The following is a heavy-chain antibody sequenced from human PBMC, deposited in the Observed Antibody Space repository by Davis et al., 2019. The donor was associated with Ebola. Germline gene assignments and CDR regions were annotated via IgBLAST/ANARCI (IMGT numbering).Heavy chain of an antibody. Sequence: AASVKVSCKASGYTFTSYDINWVRQAPGQGLQFMGWISAYTGHTNYAQTFQGRVAMTIDTSTTTLYMELRSLRSDDAAMYYCVRSNSWYGDYWGQGTLVTVSS. J-gene: IGHJ4*02. CDR3: VRSNSWYGDY. D-gene: IGHD6-13*01. CDR1: GYTFTSYD. V-gene: IGHV1-18*01. CDR2: ISAYTGHT.